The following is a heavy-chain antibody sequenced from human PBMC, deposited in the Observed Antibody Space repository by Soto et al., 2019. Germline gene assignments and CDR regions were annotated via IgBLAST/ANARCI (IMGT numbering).Heavy chain of an antibody. V-gene: IGHV3-11*01. CDR2: ISGSSSNI. D-gene: IGHD6-19*01. CDR1: GFSFSDYY. CDR3: AKMTSSGWYDPVFH. Sequence: QVHLVESGGGWVKTRGSLRLSCVASGFSFSDYYMSWVRQAPGKGLAWISYISGSSSNIYYADSVKGRFTISRDNAENSVFLQMNNLRAEYTARYYCAKMTSSGWYDPVFHWGQGTLVTVSS. J-gene: IGHJ4*02.